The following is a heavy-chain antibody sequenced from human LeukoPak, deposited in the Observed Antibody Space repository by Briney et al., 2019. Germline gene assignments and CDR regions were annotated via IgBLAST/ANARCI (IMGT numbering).Heavy chain of an antibody. V-gene: IGHV4-39*07. CDR3: ASTSPWRGATDY. CDR1: GGSISSSSYY. CDR2: IYYSGST. Sequence: NPSETLSLTCTVSGGSISSSSYYWGWIRQPPGKGLEWIGSIYYSGSTNYNPSLKSRVTISVDTSKNQFSLKLSSVTAADTAVYYCASTSPWRGATDYWGQGTLVTVSS. J-gene: IGHJ4*02. D-gene: IGHD1-26*01.